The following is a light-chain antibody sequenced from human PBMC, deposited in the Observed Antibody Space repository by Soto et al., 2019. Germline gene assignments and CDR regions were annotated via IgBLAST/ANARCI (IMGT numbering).Light chain of an antibody. CDR1: QSISSW. Sequence: DIQMTQSPSTLSASVGDRVTITCRASQSISSWLAGYQQKPGKAPKLLIYDASSLESGVPSRFSSSGSGTVFTLTITSLQPDDFATYYCQQYNSYPPTFGPGTKVDMK. V-gene: IGKV1-5*01. CDR3: QQYNSYPPT. J-gene: IGKJ3*01. CDR2: DAS.